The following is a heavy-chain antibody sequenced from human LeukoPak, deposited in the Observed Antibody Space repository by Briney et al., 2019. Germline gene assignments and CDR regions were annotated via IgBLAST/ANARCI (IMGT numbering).Heavy chain of an antibody. CDR2: ISSSSNYI. CDR3: ARGWAATDV. V-gene: IGHV3-21*01. J-gene: IGHJ6*02. CDR1: GFTFSSHS. Sequence: PGGSLRLSCAASGFTFSSHSMIWVRQAPGKGLEWVSSISSSSNYIYYADSVKGRFTISRDNANNSLYLQMNSLRGEDTAVYYCARGWAATDVWGQGTTVTVSS. D-gene: IGHD3-16*01.